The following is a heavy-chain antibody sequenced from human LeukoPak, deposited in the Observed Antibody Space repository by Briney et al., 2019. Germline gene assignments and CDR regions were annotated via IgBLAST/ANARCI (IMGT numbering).Heavy chain of an antibody. CDR3: ASSPYHSYSSFMLEGKGSPLFFDY. J-gene: IGHJ4*02. V-gene: IGHV1-69*01. CDR2: IIPIFGTA. CDR1: GGTFSSYA. Sequence: ASVKVSCKASGGTFSSYAISWVLQAPGQGLEWMGGIIPIFGTANYAQKFQGRVTITADESTSTAYMELSSLRSEDTAVYYCASSPYHSYSSFMLEGKGSPLFFDYWGQGTLVTVSS. D-gene: IGHD6-6*01.